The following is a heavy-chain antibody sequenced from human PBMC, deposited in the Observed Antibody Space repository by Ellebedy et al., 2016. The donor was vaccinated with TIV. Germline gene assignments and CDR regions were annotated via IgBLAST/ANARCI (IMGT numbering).Heavy chain of an antibody. CDR3: AREEGAYNDTSGYYLPFDY. Sequence: SQTLSLTCAISGDSVPSHSAAWNWIRQSPSRGLEWLGRPYYRAKWYNDYAVSVKSRITINPDTSKNQFSLQLNSVTPEDTAVYYCAREEGAYNDTSGYYLPFDYWGQGTLVTVSS. D-gene: IGHD3-22*01. CDR1: GDSVPSHSAA. V-gene: IGHV6-1*01. CDR2: PYYRAKWYN. J-gene: IGHJ4*02.